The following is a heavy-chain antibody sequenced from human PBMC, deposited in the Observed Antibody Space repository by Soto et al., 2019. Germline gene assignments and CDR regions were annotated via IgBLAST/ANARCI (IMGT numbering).Heavy chain of an antibody. CDR2: INAGNGNT. V-gene: IGHV1-3*01. CDR1: GYTFTSYS. CDR3: ARVSVPAATQYSSRWYVRY. Sequence: ASVKVSCKASGYTFTSYSMHLVRQAPGQRRDWMGWINAGNGNTKYSQKFQGRVTITRDTSASTAYMELSSLRSEDTAVYYCARVSVPAATQYSSRWYVRYWGQGTLVTVSS. J-gene: IGHJ4*02. D-gene: IGHD6-13*01.